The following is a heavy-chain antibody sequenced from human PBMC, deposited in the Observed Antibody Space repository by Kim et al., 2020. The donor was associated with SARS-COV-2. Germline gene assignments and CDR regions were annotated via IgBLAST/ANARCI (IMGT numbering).Heavy chain of an antibody. Sequence: GGSLRLSCAASGFTFSSYAMHWVRQAPGKGLEWVAVISYDGSNKYYADSVKGRFTISRDNSKNTLYLQMNSLRAEDTAVYYCARDLSYIELFDYWGQGTL. CDR3: ARDLSYIELFDY. CDR2: ISYDGSNK. D-gene: IGHD1-26*01. J-gene: IGHJ4*02. V-gene: IGHV3-30-3*01. CDR1: GFTFSSYA.